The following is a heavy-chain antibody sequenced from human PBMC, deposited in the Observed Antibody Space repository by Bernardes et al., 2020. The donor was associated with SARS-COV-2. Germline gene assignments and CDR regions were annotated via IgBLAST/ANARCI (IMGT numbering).Heavy chain of an antibody. CDR2: INSDGRGT. CDR3: ARDSSVEFDY. J-gene: IGHJ4*02. V-gene: IGHV3-74*01. Sequence: GGSLRLSCAASGFTLSMYWMHWVRQVPGKGLVWVSHINSDGRGTSYADSVKGRFTISRDNAKNTLYLQMHSLRAEDSAVYFCARDSSVEFDYWGRGTLVTVSS. CDR1: GFTLSMYW.